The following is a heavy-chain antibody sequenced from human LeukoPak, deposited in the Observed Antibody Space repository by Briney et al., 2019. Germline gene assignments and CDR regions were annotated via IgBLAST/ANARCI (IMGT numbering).Heavy chain of an antibody. CDR1: GFTLSSYW. Sequence: GGSLRLSCAASGFTLSSYWMDWVRQAPGKGLVWVSRIKSDGRTNYADSVKGRFTISRDNAKNTVSLQMNSLRAEDTGVYYCARAPSEIGGYYPEYFRHWGQGTLVIVSS. D-gene: IGHD3-22*01. J-gene: IGHJ1*01. CDR3: ARAPSEIGGYYPEYFRH. CDR2: IKSDGRT. V-gene: IGHV3-74*01.